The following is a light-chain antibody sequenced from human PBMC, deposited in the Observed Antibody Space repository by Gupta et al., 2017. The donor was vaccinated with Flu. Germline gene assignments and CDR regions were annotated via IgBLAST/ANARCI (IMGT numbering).Light chain of an antibody. Sequence: IQITQSPSSLSASVGDRVTITCRASQSISSYLNWYQQKPGKAPKLLIYAASSLQSGVPSRFSGSGSGTDFTLTISSLQPEDFATYYCQQSYSTPLYTFGQGTKLEIK. J-gene: IGKJ2*01. CDR2: AAS. V-gene: IGKV1-39*01. CDR3: QQSYSTPLYT. CDR1: QSISSY.